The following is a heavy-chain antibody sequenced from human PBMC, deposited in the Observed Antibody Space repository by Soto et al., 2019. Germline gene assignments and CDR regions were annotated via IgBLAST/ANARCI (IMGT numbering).Heavy chain of an antibody. V-gene: IGHV1-18*04. J-gene: IGHJ4*02. CDR1: CYTFTSYG. CDR3: ARRDGYYYEFDY. CDR2: ISAYNGNT. Sequence: VKVSFKASCYTFTSYGISWVRQAPGQGLEWMGWISAYNGNTNYAQKLQGRVTMTTDTSTSTAYMELRSLRSDDTAVYYCARRDGYYYEFDYWGQGTLVTVSS. D-gene: IGHD3-22*01.